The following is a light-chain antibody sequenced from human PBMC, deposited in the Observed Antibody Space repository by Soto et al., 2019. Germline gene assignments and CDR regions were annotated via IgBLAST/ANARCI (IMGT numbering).Light chain of an antibody. J-gene: IGKJ1*01. CDR3: QQYNSYWT. Sequence: DIQMTQSPPTLPASAGDRVTITCRASQGISSYLAWYQQKPGKAPKLLIYAASTLQSGVPSRFSGSGSGTEFTLTISSLQPDDFATYYCQQYNSYWTFGQGTKVDIK. CDR2: AAS. V-gene: IGKV1-9*01. CDR1: QGISSY.